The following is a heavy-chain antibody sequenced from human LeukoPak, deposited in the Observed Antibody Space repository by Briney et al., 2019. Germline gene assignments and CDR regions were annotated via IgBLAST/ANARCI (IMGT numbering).Heavy chain of an antibody. Sequence: PSETLSLTCTVPGGSISSYYWSWIRQPAGKGLEWIGRIYTSGSTNYNPSLKSRVTISVDKSKNQFSLKLSSVTAADTAVYYCARDRIVNSNYKGWFDPWGQGTLVTVSS. J-gene: IGHJ5*02. CDR2: IYTSGST. V-gene: IGHV4-4*07. D-gene: IGHD4-11*01. CDR1: GGSISSYY. CDR3: ARDRIVNSNYKGWFDP.